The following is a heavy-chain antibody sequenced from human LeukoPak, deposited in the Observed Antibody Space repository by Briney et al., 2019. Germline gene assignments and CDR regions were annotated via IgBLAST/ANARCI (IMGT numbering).Heavy chain of an antibody. V-gene: IGHV4-39*07. D-gene: IGHD1-26*01. J-gene: IGHJ4*02. CDR3: TRESGAFSPFGF. CDR1: GGSISSSTYY. Sequence: SETLSLTCSVSGGSISSSTYYWGWIRQPPGKGLEWIGIIYYSGSTYYNPSLKSRVNMSIDKSKNQLSLELTSVTAADTAIYYCTRESGAFSPFGFWGQGTLVTVSS. CDR2: IYYSGST.